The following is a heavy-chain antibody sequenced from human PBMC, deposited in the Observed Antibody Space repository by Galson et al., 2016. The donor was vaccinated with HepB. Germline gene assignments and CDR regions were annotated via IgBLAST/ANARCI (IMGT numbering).Heavy chain of an antibody. V-gene: IGHV3-33*01. Sequence: SLRLSCAASGFTFSSYGMHWVRQAPGKGLEWVAVIWYDGSNKYYADSVKGRFTISRDNSRNALHLQMNSLRAEDTAMYFCARHFSGSYLGQGTLVTVSS. CDR1: GFTFSSYG. D-gene: IGHD3-22*01. CDR2: IWYDGSNK. J-gene: IGHJ4*02. CDR3: ARHFSGSY.